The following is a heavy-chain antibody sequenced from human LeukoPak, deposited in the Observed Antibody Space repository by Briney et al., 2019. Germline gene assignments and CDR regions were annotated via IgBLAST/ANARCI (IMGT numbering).Heavy chain of an antibody. D-gene: IGHD2-21*01. Sequence: TSETLSLTCTVSGGSISSYYGIWIRQPPGKGLEWIGYIHYSGSTNYYPSLKSRVHASVDTSKKQFSLKLRSETAADTAVYYCARSVSWGLLVRDDAFDIWGQGTMVTVSS. V-gene: IGHV4-59*08. J-gene: IGHJ3*02. CDR1: GGSISSYY. CDR2: IHYSGST. CDR3: ARSVSWGLLVRDDAFDI.